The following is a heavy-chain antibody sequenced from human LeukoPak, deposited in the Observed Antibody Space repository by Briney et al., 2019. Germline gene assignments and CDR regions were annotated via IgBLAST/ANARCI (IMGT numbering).Heavy chain of an antibody. CDR1: GGSISSYY. V-gene: IGHV4-4*07. J-gene: IGHJ5*02. CDR3: ARESQYGGKGWFDP. Sequence: SETLSLTCIISGGSISSYYWSWIRQPAGKGLEWIGRIYSSGSTRYNPSLQSRGTMSVDTSKNQLSLKLSSVTAADTAVYYCARESQYGGKGWFDPWGQGTLVTVSS. CDR2: IYSSGST. D-gene: IGHD4-23*01.